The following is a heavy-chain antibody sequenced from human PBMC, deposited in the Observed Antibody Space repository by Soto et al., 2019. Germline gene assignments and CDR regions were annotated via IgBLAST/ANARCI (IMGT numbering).Heavy chain of an antibody. CDR2: IYWDGDE. J-gene: IGHJ4*02. CDR3: GHRTRRDYESSAYYYTH. D-gene: IGHD3-22*01. Sequence: QITLKESGPTLVKPTQTLTLTCTFSGFSLSTSGEAVGWIRQPPGKALEWLALIYWDGDERYSPSLKSRLTITKDTSRNQVVLTMTNLDPEDTATYYCGHRTRRDYESSAYYYTHWGQGTLVTVSS. V-gene: IGHV2-5*02. CDR1: GFSLSTSGEA.